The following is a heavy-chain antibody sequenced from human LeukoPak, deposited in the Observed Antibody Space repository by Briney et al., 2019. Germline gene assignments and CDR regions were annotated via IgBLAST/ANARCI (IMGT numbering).Heavy chain of an antibody. J-gene: IGHJ4*02. V-gene: IGHV3-23*01. Sequence: GGSLRLSCAASGFTFSSYAMSWVRQAPGKGLEWVSAISGSGGSTYYADSVKGRFTISRDNAKNSLYLQMNSLRAEDTAVYYCARGFVDTAMVNIGGFDYWGQGTLVTVSS. CDR1: GFTFSSYA. D-gene: IGHD5-18*01. CDR3: ARGFVDTAMVNIGGFDY. CDR2: ISGSGGST.